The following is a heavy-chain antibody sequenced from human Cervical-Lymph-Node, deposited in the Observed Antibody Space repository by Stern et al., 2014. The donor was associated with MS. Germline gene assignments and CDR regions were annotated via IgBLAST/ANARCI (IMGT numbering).Heavy chain of an antibody. D-gene: IGHD2-2*01. CDR3: ASAHPATRRGYKGMNV. J-gene: IGHJ6*02. Sequence: VQLVESGSEVRKAGASVNVTCKASGGTFRSFAVNWVRQAPGQGLEWVGGIITVFGTPTYAQKLQGRVTIISDESTNTVYVELSSLTTDDTATYFCASAHPATRRGYKGMNVWGQGTTIAVSS. CDR2: IITVFGTP. CDR1: GGTFRSFA. V-gene: IGHV1-69*01.